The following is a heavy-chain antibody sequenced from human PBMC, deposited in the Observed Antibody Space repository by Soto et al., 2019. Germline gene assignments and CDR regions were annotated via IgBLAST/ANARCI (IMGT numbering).Heavy chain of an antibody. D-gene: IGHD6-13*01. CDR2: IYPGDSDT. CDR3: ARSSSWYRDAFDI. Sequence: PGESLKISCKGSGYSFTSYLIGWVRQMPGKGLEWMGIIYPGDSDTRYSPSFQGQVTISADKSISTAYLQWSSLKASDTAMYYCARSSSWYRDAFDIWGQGTLVTVSS. CDR1: GYSFTSYL. J-gene: IGHJ3*02. V-gene: IGHV5-51*03.